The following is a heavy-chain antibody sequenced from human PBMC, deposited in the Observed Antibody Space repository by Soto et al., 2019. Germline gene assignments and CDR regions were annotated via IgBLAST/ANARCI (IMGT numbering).Heavy chain of an antibody. D-gene: IGHD4-17*01. CDR3: GRGIDDGAHNWYFDL. J-gene: IGHJ2*01. CDR2: ISAYNGNT. V-gene: IGHV1-18*01. CDR1: GYTFSSYG. Sequence: QVQLVQSGAEVKKPGASVKVSCKASGYTFSSYGISWVRQAPGQGLEWMGWISAYNGNTNHAQKLQGRVTMTTDPPTSTAYMELRSLRSDDAAVYYCGRGIDDGAHNWYFDLWGRGTLVTVSS.